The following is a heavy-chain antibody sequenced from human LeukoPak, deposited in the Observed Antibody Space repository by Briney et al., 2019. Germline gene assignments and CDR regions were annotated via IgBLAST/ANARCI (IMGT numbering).Heavy chain of an antibody. D-gene: IGHD3-10*01. V-gene: IGHV3-30*18. CDR1: GFIFSSYG. CDR3: AKDRSHYGSGTGYFDY. J-gene: IGHJ4*02. Sequence: GGSLRLSCTASGFIFSSYGMHWVRQAPGKGLEWVAVISYDGSNKYYADSVKGRFTISRDNSKNTLYLQMNSLRAEDTAVYYCAKDRSHYGSGTGYFDYWGQGTLVTVSS. CDR2: ISYDGSNK.